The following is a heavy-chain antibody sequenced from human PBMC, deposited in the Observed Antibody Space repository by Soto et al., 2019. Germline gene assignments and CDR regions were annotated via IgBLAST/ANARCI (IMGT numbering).Heavy chain of an antibody. Sequence: GGSLRLSCAASGFTFSSYAMSWVRQAPGKGLEWVSAISGSGGSTYYADSVKGRFTIPRDNSKNTLYLQMNSLRAEDTAVYYCAKDRDIGSYYYGMDVWGQGTTVTVSS. D-gene: IGHD2-15*01. CDR3: AKDRDIGSYYYGMDV. CDR1: GFTFSSYA. V-gene: IGHV3-23*01. CDR2: ISGSGGST. J-gene: IGHJ6*02.